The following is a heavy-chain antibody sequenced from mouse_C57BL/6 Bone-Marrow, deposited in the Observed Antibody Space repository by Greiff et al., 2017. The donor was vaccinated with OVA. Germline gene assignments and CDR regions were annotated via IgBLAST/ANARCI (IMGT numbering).Heavy chain of an antibody. J-gene: IGHJ4*01. Sequence: QVQLQQSGAELVKPGASVKISCKASGYTFTDYYINWVKQRPGQGLEWIGKIGPGSGSTYYNEKFKGKATLTADKSSSTAYMQLSSLTSEDSAVYFCARETYYSNYGGGFAMYYWGQGTSVTVSS. CDR3: ARETYYSNYGGGFAMYY. V-gene: IGHV1-77*01. D-gene: IGHD2-5*01. CDR2: IGPGSGST. CDR1: GYTFTDYY.